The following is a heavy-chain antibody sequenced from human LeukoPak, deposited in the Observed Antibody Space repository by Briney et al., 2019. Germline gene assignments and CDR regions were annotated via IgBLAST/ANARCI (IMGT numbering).Heavy chain of an antibody. Sequence: PSETLSLTCTVSGGSINNYYWNWLRQPPGKGREWSGYIYYSGSTNYNPSLKSRVTISLDTSNNQFSLNLSSVTAADTAVYYCARATLSTRTAFDIWGQGTMVTVSP. V-gene: IGHV4-59*01. D-gene: IGHD2-2*01. CDR3: ARATLSTRTAFDI. CDR1: GGSINNYY. CDR2: IYYSGST. J-gene: IGHJ3*02.